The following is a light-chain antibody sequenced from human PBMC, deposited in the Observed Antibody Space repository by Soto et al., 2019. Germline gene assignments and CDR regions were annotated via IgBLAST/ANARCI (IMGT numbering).Light chain of an antibody. CDR3: SSYTSSSTPV. CDR2: DVS. Sequence: QSVLTQPASVSGTPGPSITLSCTGTSSDVGGYNYVSWYQHHPGKAPKLMIFDVSNRPSGVSNRFSGSKSGNTASLTISGLQAEDEADYYCSSYTSSSTPVFGTGTKVTVL. J-gene: IGLJ1*01. CDR1: SSDVGGYNY. V-gene: IGLV2-14*03.